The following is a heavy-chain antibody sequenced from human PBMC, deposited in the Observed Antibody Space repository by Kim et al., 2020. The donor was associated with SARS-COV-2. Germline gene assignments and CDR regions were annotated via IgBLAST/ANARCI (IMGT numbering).Heavy chain of an antibody. CDR2: IYYSGST. J-gene: IGHJ4*02. Sequence: SETLSLTCTVSGGSISSGGYYWSWIRQHPGKGLEWIGYIYYSGSTYYNPSLKSRVTISVDTSKNQFSLKLSSVTAADTAVYYCARILRRFPFVGYFDYWGQGTLVTVSS. D-gene: IGHD2-15*01. CDR3: ARILRRFPFVGYFDY. CDR1: GGSISSGGYY. V-gene: IGHV4-31*03.